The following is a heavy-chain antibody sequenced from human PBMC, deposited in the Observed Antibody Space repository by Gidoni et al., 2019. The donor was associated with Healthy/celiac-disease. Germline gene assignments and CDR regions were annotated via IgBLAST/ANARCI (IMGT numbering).Heavy chain of an antibody. CDR2: ISWNSGSI. V-gene: IGHV3-9*01. Sequence: EVQLVASGGSLVQPGRSMRLSCAASGFTFDDYAMHWVRQAPGKGLEWVSGISWNSGSIGYADSVKGRFTISRDNAKNSLYLQMNSLRAEDTALYYCAKVHDILTGYYNTGAFDIWGQGTMVTVSS. J-gene: IGHJ3*02. CDR1: GFTFDDYA. D-gene: IGHD3-9*01. CDR3: AKVHDILTGYYNTGAFDI.